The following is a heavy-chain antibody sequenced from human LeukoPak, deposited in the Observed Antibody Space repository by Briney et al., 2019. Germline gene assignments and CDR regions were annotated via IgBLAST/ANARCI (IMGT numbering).Heavy chain of an antibody. CDR2: IYTSGST. CDR1: GGSISSGSYY. CDR3: ARFAPLVEPAAMNAFDI. D-gene: IGHD2-2*01. Sequence: SQTLSLTCTVSGGSISSGSYYWSWIRQPAGKGLEWIGRIYTSGSTNYNPSLKSRVTISADTSKNQFSLKLSSVTAADTAVYYCARFAPLVEPAAMNAFDIWGQGTMVTVSS. V-gene: IGHV4-61*02. J-gene: IGHJ3*02.